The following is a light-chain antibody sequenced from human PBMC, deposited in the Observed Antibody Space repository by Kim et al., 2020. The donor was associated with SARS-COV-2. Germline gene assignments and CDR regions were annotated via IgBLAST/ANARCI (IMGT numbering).Light chain of an antibody. CDR2: DVS. J-gene: IGLJ2*01. CDR1: SSDVGSYNY. V-gene: IGLV2-14*03. Sequence: GQSITIFCTGTSSDVGSYNYVSWYQQHPGEAPKLMIYDVSNRPSGVSNRFSGSKSGNTASLTISGLQAEDEADYYCSSYATGRAVVFGGGTQLTVL. CDR3: SSYATGRAVV.